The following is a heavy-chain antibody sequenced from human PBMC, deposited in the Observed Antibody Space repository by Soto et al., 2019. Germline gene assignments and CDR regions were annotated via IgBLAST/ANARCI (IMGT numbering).Heavy chain of an antibody. Sequence: PGGSLRLSCAASGFTFSDYYMSWIRQAPGKGLEWVSYISSSGSTIYYADSVKGRFTITRDNAKKSVYLQMTSLRAEDTAVYYCARLVGAYQHYIDYWGQGTLVTVSS. J-gene: IGHJ4*02. CDR1: GFTFSDYY. CDR3: ARLVGAYQHYIDY. D-gene: IGHD1-26*01. CDR2: ISSSGSTI. V-gene: IGHV3-11*04.